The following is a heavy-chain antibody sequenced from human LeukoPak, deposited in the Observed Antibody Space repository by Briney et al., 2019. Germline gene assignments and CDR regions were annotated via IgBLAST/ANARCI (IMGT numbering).Heavy chain of an antibody. CDR2: IYYSGST. CDR1: GGSIRSSSYY. Sequence: SETLSLTCTVSGGSIRSSSYYWGWIRQPPGKGLEWIGSIYYSGSTYYNPSLKSRVTISVDTSKNQFSLKLSSVTAADTAVYYCARQYGGNGYYFDYWGQGTLVTVSS. V-gene: IGHV4-39*01. J-gene: IGHJ4*02. CDR3: ARQYGGNGYYFDY. D-gene: IGHD4-23*01.